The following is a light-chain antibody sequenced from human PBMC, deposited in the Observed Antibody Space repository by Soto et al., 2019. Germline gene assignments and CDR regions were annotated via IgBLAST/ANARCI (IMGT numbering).Light chain of an antibody. V-gene: IGKV1-33*01. CDR2: DAS. CDR3: QQYDNVPFT. CDR1: QDITNY. J-gene: IGKJ5*01. Sequence: DLQMTQSPSSLSASVGDRVTIICQASQDITNYLNWYQQKPGKAPKLLIYDASNLETGVPSRFSVSGSGTHFSFTISSLQPEDIATYYCQQYDNVPFTFGQGTRLEMK.